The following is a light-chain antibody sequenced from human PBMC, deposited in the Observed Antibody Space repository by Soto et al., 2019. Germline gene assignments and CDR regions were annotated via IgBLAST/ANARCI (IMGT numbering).Light chain of an antibody. V-gene: IGLV2-14*01. Sequence: QSALTQPASVSGSPGQSVTISCTGTSSDVGGYNYVSWYQQHPGKAPKLMIYEGSKRPSGLSDRFSGSKSGNTASLTISGLQAEDEADYYCSSYTNSSTLVVFGGGTKVTVL. CDR3: SSYTNSSTLVV. J-gene: IGLJ2*01. CDR1: SSDVGGYNY. CDR2: EGS.